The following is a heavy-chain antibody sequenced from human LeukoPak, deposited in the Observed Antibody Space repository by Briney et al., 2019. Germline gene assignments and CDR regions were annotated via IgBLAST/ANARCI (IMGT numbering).Heavy chain of an antibody. CDR3: AKFIGAAAGSIDY. J-gene: IGHJ4*02. Sequence: GGSLRLSCAASEFTFSSYAMSWVRQAPGKGLEWVSTISGSGGSTYYADSVKGRFTISRDNSKNTLYLQMNSLRAEDTAVYYCAKFIGAAAGSIDYWGQGTLVTVSS. D-gene: IGHD6-13*01. CDR2: ISGSGGST. V-gene: IGHV3-23*01. CDR1: EFTFSSYA.